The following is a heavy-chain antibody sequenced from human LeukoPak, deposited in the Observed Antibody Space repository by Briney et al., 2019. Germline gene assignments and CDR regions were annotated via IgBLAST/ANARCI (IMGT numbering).Heavy chain of an antibody. CDR3: ARGRGSASQHFDY. CDR2: IYSGGST. CDR1: GFTVSSNY. Sequence: GGSLRHSCAASGFTVSSNYMSWVRQAPGKGLEWVSVIYSGGSTYYADSVKGRFTISRDNSKNTLYLQMNSLRAEDTAVYYCARGRGSASQHFDYWGQGTLVTVSS. D-gene: IGHD1-26*01. J-gene: IGHJ4*02. V-gene: IGHV3-53*01.